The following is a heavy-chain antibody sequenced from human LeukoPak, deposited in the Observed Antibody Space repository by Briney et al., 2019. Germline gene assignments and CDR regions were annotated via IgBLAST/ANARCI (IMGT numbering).Heavy chain of an antibody. D-gene: IGHD3-10*01. Sequence: GGSLRLSCAASGFTFNKSWMSWVRQAPGKGLEWVAVISYDGSNKYYADSVKGRFTISRDNSKNTLYLQMNSLRAEDTAVYYCARDLGLRGVHDYWGQGTLVTVSS. CDR3: ARDLGLRGVHDY. V-gene: IGHV3-30-3*01. CDR1: GFTFNKSW. CDR2: ISYDGSNK. J-gene: IGHJ4*02.